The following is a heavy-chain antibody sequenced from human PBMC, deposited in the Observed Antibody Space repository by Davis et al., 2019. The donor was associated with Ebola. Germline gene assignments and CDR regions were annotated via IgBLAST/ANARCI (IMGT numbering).Heavy chain of an antibody. CDR3: ARDILGGYDT. J-gene: IGHJ5*02. V-gene: IGHV3-7*03. D-gene: IGHD5-12*01. CDR1: RFTFSRYW. Sequence: GGSLRLSCAASRFTFSRYWMSWVRQAPGKGLEWVANIKQDGSERYYVDSVKGRFTISRDNAKSSLYLQMNSLRDEDTAVYYCARDILGGYDTWGQGTLVTVSS. CDR2: IKQDGSER.